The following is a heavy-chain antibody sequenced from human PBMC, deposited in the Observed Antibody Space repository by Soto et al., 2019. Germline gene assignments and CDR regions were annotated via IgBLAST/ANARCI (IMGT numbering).Heavy chain of an antibody. D-gene: IGHD6-13*01. CDR1: GFTFSSYA. V-gene: IGHV3-23*01. Sequence: EVQLLESGGGLVQPGGSLRLSCAASGFTFSSYAMSWVRQAPGKGLEWVSVISGSGDSTYYADSVRGRFTISRDNSKNALYRHMNSRGAEDTVVYYCAKDRDGAAAGPTKFYGMDVWGQGTTVTVSA. CDR3: AKDRDGAAAGPTKFYGMDV. CDR2: ISGSGDST. J-gene: IGHJ6*01.